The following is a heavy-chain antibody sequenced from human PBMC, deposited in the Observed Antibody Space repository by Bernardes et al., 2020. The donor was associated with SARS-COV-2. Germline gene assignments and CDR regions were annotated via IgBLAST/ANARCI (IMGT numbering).Heavy chain of an antibody. CDR3: TRKYGHSYGMDV. Sequence: GGSLRLSCVGSGFTFSGSWMHWVRQAPGKGPVWVSRVNPDGRGPIYADSVKGRFTISRDNAKNTVYLQMNSLRLDDTAVYYCTRKYGHSYGMDVWGKGTTVIVSS. V-gene: IGHV3-74*01. CDR1: GFTFSGSW. CDR2: VNPDGRGP. D-gene: IGHD2-8*01. J-gene: IGHJ6*04.